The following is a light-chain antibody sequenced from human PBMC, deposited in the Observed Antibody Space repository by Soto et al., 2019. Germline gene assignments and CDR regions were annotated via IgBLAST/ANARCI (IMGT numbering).Light chain of an antibody. CDR3: QQYNSYSWT. CDR1: QSISSW. V-gene: IGKV1-5*01. CDR2: DAP. J-gene: IGKJ1*01. Sequence: DIQMTQSPSTLSASVGDRVTITCRASQSISSWLAWYQQKPGKAPKLLIYDAPSLESGVPSRFSGSGSGTEFTLTISSLQPDDFATSYCQQYNSYSWTFGQGTKVDIK.